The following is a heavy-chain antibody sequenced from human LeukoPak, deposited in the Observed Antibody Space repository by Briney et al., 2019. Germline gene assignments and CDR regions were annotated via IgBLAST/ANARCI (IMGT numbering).Heavy chain of an antibody. CDR3: ARDNSVGDIAWWFDP. CDR1: GYTFTGHY. J-gene: IGHJ5*02. D-gene: IGHD3-16*02. V-gene: IGHV1-24*01. CDR2: FDPEDGET. Sequence: ASVKDSCKASGYTFTGHYLHWVRQAPGKGLEWMGGFDPEDGETIYAQKFQGRVTMTRDMSTTTDYMELSSLRSEDTAVYYCARDNSVGDIAWWFDPWGQGTLVTVSS.